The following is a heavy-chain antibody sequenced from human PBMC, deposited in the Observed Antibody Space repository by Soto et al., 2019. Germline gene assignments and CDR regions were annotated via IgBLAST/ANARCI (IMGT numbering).Heavy chain of an antibody. CDR2: IYYSGST. CDR1: GGSISSSSYY. CDR3: ARERRGSGWYDGMDV. Sequence: SETLSLTCTVSGGSISSSSYYWGWIRQPPGKGLEWIGSIYYSGSTYYNPSLKSRVTISVDTSKNQFSLKLSSVTAAYTAVYYCARERRGSGWYDGMDVWGQGTTVTVS. J-gene: IGHJ6*02. D-gene: IGHD6-19*01. V-gene: IGHV4-39*02.